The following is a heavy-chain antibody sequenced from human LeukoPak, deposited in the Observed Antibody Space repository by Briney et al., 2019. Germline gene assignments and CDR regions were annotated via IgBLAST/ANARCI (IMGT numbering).Heavy chain of an antibody. V-gene: IGHV3-49*04. CDR2: IRSKAKGGTT. J-gene: IGHJ6*02. CDR3: ARGDHAVWVGEVIYLYFYGLDV. D-gene: IGHD3-10*01. Sequence: GGSRRLSCTASGFSFGDYPMSWVRQVPRKGLEWVGFIRSKAKGGTTEYAASVKGRFTISRDDSNSIVYLQMNSLKTEDTGVYFCARGDHAVWVGEVIYLYFYGLDVWGQGTTVTVSS. CDR1: GFSFGDYP.